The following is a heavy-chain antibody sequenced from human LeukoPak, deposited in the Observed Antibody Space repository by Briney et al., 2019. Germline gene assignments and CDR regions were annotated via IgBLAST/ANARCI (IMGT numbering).Heavy chain of an antibody. J-gene: IGHJ4*02. CDR1: GGSISSGG. Sequence: LSLTCTVSGGSISSGGYYWSWIRQHPGKGLEYVSAISSNGGSTYYANSVKGRFTISRDNSKNTLYLQMGSLRAEDMAVYYCARVAVGYSSGYFDYWGQGTLVTVSS. CDR2: ISSNGGST. V-gene: IGHV3-64*01. D-gene: IGHD6-19*01. CDR3: ARVAVGYSSGYFDY.